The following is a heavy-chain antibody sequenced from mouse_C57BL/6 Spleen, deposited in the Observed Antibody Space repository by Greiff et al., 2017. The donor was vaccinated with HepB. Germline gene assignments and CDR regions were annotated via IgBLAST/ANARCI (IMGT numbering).Heavy chain of an antibody. CDR1: GYTFTSYG. Sequence: VQLQQSGAELARPGASVKLSCKASGYTFTSYGISWVKQRTGQGLEWIGEIYPRSGNTYYNEKFKGKATLTADKSSSTAYMELRSLTSEDSAVYFCARPYDGYSAYWGQGTLVTVSA. V-gene: IGHV1-81*01. CDR3: ARPYDGYSAY. CDR2: IYPRSGNT. D-gene: IGHD2-3*01. J-gene: IGHJ3*01.